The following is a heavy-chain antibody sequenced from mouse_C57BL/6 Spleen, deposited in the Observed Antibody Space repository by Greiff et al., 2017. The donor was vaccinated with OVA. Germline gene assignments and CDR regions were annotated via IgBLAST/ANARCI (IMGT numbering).Heavy chain of an antibody. V-gene: IGHV5-4*03. J-gene: IGHJ2*01. Sequence: EVKLVESGGGLVKPGGSLKLSCAASGFTFSSYAMSWVRQTPEKRLEWVATISDGGSDTYYPDNVKGRFTISRDNAKNNLYLQMSHLKSEDTAVYYCASDDDPYDDRRFDDWGQGTTLTVSS. CDR1: GFTFSSYA. CDR2: ISDGGSDT. D-gene: IGHD2-3*01. CDR3: ASDDDPYDDRRFDD.